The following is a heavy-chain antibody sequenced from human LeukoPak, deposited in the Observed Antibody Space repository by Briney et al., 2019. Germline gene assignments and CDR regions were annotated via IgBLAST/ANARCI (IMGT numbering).Heavy chain of an antibody. CDR2: ISSSGSV. Sequence: SETLSITCTVSRGSVSGSIRSYYWSWLRQPPGKGLEWIGYISSSGSVNDNPSLRSRVTISVDTSKNQFFLNLSSVSAADTAVHYCARIPLGYSGAYYFDYWGQGTLVTVSP. D-gene: IGHD5-12*01. CDR1: RGSVSGSIRSYY. J-gene: IGHJ4*02. V-gene: IGHV4-61*01. CDR3: ARIPLGYSGAYYFDY.